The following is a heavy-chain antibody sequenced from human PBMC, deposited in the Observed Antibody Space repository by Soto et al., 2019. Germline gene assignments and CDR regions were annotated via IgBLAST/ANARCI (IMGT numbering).Heavy chain of an antibody. Sequence: QVQLVQSGAEVKKPGASVKVSCKASGYTFTSYGISWVRQAPGQGLEWMGWISAYNGNTNYAQKLQGRVTMTTDTCAGTADMERRSLRSDDTAVYYCARDKGDGAGSYYGYWGQGSLVTVSS. CDR1: GYTFTSYG. V-gene: IGHV1-18*01. CDR3: ARDKGDGAGSYYGY. J-gene: IGHJ4*02. CDR2: ISAYNGNT. D-gene: IGHD3-10*01.